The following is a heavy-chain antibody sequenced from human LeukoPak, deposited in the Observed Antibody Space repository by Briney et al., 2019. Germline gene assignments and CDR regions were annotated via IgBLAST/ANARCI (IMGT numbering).Heavy chain of an antibody. CDR3: TIRSDDIGYGDDAVHI. Sequence: GESLEISCKGSGYFFPGYWIDWVRQMPGEGLEWMGIIFPGDSHTTYSPSFQGQVTISADKSISTAYLQWSSLKVSDTAIYYCTIRSDDIGYGDDAVHIWGQGTMVTVSS. J-gene: IGHJ3*02. CDR2: IFPGDSHT. CDR1: GYFFPGYW. D-gene: IGHD5-12*01. V-gene: IGHV5-51*01.